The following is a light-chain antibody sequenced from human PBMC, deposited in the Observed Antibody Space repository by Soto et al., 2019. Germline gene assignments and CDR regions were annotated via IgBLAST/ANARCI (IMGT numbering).Light chain of an antibody. J-gene: IGKJ1*01. CDR3: QQYNNWPRT. Sequence: TQSPGTLSLSPVERATLSRMASQSVSSSYLAWYQQKPGQAPRLLIYGASTRATGIPARFSGSGSGTEFTLTISSLQSEDFAVYYCQQYNNWPRTFGQGTKVDIK. V-gene: IGKV3-15*01. CDR1: QSVSSSY. CDR2: GAS.